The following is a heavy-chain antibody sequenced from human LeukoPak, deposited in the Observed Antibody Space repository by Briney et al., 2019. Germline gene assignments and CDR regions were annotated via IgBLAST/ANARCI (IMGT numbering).Heavy chain of an antibody. CDR2: ISSSAGTT. Sequence: GGSLRLSCAASGFTFSSYSMNWVRQAPGKGLEWVSYISSSAGTTYYADSVKGRFTISRDNAKNSLYLQMNSLRAEDTAVYFCARQQQQLWYDWGQGTLVTVSS. CDR1: GFTFSSYS. D-gene: IGHD5-18*01. CDR3: ARQQQQLWYD. V-gene: IGHV3-48*04. J-gene: IGHJ4*02.